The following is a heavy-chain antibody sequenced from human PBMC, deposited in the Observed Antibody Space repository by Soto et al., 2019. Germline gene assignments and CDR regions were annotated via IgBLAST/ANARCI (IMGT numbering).Heavy chain of an antibody. CDR1: GFTFSSYG. CDR3: AKGFEVGATGHDAFDI. J-gene: IGHJ3*02. D-gene: IGHD1-26*01. CDR2: ISYDGGNK. V-gene: IGHV3-30*18. Sequence: PGGSLRLSCAASGFTFSSYGMHWVRQAPGKGLEWVAVISYDGGNKYYADSVKGRFTISRDNSKNTLYLQMNSLRAEDTAVYYCAKGFEVGATGHDAFDIWGQGTMVTVSS.